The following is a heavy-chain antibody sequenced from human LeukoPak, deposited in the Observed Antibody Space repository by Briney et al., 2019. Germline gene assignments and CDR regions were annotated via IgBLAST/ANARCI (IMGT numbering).Heavy chain of an antibody. D-gene: IGHD2-2*01. CDR2: IYSGGST. J-gene: IGHJ4*02. CDR1: GFTVSSNY. Sequence: PGGSLRLSCAASGFTVSSNYMSWVRQAPGKGLEWVSVIYSGGSTYYADSVKGRFTISRDNSKNTLYLQMNSLRAEDTAVYYCARATRYCSSTSCYPSNWGQGTLVTVSS. CDR3: ARATRYCSSTSCYPSN. V-gene: IGHV3-66*01.